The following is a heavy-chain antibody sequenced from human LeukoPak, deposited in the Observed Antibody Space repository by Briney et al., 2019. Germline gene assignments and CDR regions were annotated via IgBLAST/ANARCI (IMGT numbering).Heavy chain of an antibody. J-gene: IGHJ4*02. CDR3: ASKVIIRGVILFDY. V-gene: IGHV3-30*02. Sequence: TGGSLRLSCAASGFTFSSYGMHWVRQAPGKGLEWVAFIRYDGSNKYYTDSVKGRFTISRDNSKNTLYLQMNSLRAEDTAVYYCASKVIIRGVILFDYWGQGTLVTVSS. CDR2: IRYDGSNK. D-gene: IGHD3-10*01. CDR1: GFTFSSYG.